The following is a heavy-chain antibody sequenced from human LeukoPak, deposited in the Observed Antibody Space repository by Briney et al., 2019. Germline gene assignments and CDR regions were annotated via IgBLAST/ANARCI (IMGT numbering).Heavy chain of an antibody. D-gene: IGHD6-6*01. CDR1: GFTLSSYN. CDR2: ISSGSTAI. J-gene: IGHJ5*02. V-gene: IGHV3-48*02. CDR3: ARGERGSSSWFDP. Sequence: GGSLRLSCAASGFTLSSYNMNWVRQAPGKGLEWVSYISSGSTAIYYADSVKGRFTISRDDAKNSLYLQMNSLRDEDTAVYYCARGERGSSSWFDPWGQGTLVTVSS.